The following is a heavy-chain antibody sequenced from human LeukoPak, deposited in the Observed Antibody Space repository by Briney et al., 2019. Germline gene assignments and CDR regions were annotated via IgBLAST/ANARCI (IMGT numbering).Heavy chain of an antibody. CDR3: ARDSSSSSDYYMDV. Sequence: ASVKVSCKASGYTFTGYYMHWVRQAPGQGLEWMGWINPNSGGTYYAQKFQGRVTMTRDTSISTAYMELSRLRSDDTAVYYCARDSSSSSDYYMDVWGKGTTVTVSS. CDR2: INPNSGGT. D-gene: IGHD6-6*01. CDR1: GYTFTGYY. V-gene: IGHV1-2*02. J-gene: IGHJ6*03.